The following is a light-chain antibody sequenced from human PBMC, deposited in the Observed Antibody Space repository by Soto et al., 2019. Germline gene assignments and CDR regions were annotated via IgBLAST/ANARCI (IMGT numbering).Light chain of an antibody. CDR1: QSVSSN. CDR2: GAS. CDR3: HQYDDGPYT. V-gene: IGKV3-15*01. Sequence: EIVMTQSPATLSLSPGERATLSCRASQSVSSNVAWYQQIPGQTPRLLIYGASTRATGIPVRFSGSGSGTEFTLTISSLQSEDFAVYYCHQYDDGPYTLVQGTK. J-gene: IGKJ2*01.